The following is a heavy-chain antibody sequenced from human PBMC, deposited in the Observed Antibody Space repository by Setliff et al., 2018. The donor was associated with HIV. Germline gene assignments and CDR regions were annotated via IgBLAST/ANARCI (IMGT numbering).Heavy chain of an antibody. J-gene: IGHJ4*02. CDR3: ARDQVYWQQLLFDY. CDR2: INPHNGGA. Sequence: ASVKVSCKASGYTFTSYGITWVRQAPGQRPEWLGWINPHNGGASYAQRFQGRITMTLDTSTKTAYLELNGLTSDDTAVYYCARDQVYWQQLLFDYWGQGTLVTVSS. D-gene: IGHD6-13*01. V-gene: IGHV1-2*02. CDR1: GYTFTSYG.